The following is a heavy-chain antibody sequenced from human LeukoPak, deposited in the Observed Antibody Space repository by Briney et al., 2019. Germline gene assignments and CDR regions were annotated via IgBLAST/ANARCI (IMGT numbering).Heavy chain of an antibody. J-gene: IGHJ4*02. CDR1: GFTVSSNY. CDR2: IYSGGST. V-gene: IGHV3-53*04. D-gene: IGHD6-19*01. CDR3: ARSSSSGWYDY. Sequence: GGSLRLSCAASGFTVSSNYMSWVRQAPGKGLEWVSVIYSGGSTYYADSVKGRFTISRHDSKNTLYLQMNSLGAEDTAVYYCARSSSSGWYDYWGQGTLVTVSS.